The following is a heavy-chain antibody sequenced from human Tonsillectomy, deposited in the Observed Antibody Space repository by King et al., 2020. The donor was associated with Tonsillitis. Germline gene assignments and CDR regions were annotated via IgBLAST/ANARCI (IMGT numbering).Heavy chain of an antibody. CDR3: ARGGSGSYYKTRNYFYGMDV. CDR1: GFTFSNYW. V-gene: IGHV3-74*01. Sequence: VQLVESGGGLVQPGGSLRLSCAASGFTFSNYWMHWVRQAPRKGLVWVSRINSDESTTTYADSVKGRFTISRDNAKNTLYLQMNSLRAEDTAVYYCARGGSGSYYKTRNYFYGMDVWGQGTTVTVSS. J-gene: IGHJ6*02. CDR2: INSDESTT. D-gene: IGHD3-10*01.